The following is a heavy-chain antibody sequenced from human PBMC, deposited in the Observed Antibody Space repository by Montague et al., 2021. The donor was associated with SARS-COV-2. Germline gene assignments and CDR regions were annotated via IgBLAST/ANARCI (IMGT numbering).Heavy chain of an antibody. D-gene: IGHD3-16*01. CDR3: ASGWGSYAGRFDY. J-gene: IGHJ4*02. Sequence: TLSLTCTVSGDSITSGSYYWNWVRPPAGKGLEWVGRSYTSGSIDYNPSLKSRLTISVGTSKNQFSLMLSSVTAADTAVYFCASGWGSYAGRFDYWGQGALVTVSS. CDR2: SYTSGSI. CDR1: GDSITSGSYY. V-gene: IGHV4-61*02.